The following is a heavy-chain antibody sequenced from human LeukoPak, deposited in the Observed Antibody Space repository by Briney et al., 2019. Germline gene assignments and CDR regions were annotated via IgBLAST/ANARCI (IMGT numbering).Heavy chain of an antibody. V-gene: IGHV1-69*05. Sequence: SVKDSCKASGGTFSSYAISWVRQAPGQGLEWMGGIIPIFGTANYAQKFQGRVTITTDESTSTAYMELSSLRSEDTAVYYCASHSSGWYGRFDPWGQGTLVTVSS. CDR3: ASHSSGWYGRFDP. CDR2: IIPIFGTA. J-gene: IGHJ5*02. D-gene: IGHD6-19*01. CDR1: GGTFSSYA.